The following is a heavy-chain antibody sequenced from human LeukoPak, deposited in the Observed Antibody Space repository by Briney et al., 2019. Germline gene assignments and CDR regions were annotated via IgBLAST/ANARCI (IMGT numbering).Heavy chain of an antibody. Sequence: SETLSPTCAVYGGSFSGYYWSWIRQPPGKGLEWIGEINHSGSTNYNPSLKSRVTISVDTSKNQFSLKLSSVTAADTAVYYCASSRENCSSTSCYSIARDYWGQGTLVTVSS. CDR3: ASSRENCSSTSCYSIARDY. J-gene: IGHJ4*02. V-gene: IGHV4-34*01. CDR1: GGSFSGYY. CDR2: INHSGST. D-gene: IGHD2-2*01.